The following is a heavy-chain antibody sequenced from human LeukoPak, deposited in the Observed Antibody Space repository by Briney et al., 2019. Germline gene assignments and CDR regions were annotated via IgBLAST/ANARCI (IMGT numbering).Heavy chain of an antibody. V-gene: IGHV4-34*01. CDR1: GGSFSGYY. Sequence: PSETLSLTCAVYGGSFSGYYWSWNRQPPGKGLEWVGEINHSGSNNYNPSLKSRVTIPEDTSKTQFSLKLSSVAAADTAVYYCARVWDYDFWSGYYSFDYWGQGTLVTVSS. CDR3: ARVWDYDFWSGYYSFDY. D-gene: IGHD3-3*01. J-gene: IGHJ4*02. CDR2: INHSGSN.